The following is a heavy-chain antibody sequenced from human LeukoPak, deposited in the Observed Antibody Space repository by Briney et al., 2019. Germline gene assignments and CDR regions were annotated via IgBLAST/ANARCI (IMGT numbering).Heavy chain of an antibody. V-gene: IGHV1-8*01. CDR2: MNPNSGNT. J-gene: IGHJ4*02. CDR1: GYSFTSYD. CDR3: ARDSESSSWYWRFDY. D-gene: IGHD6-13*01. Sequence: WASVKVSCKASGYSFTSYDINWVRQATGQGLEWMGWMNPNSGNTGYAQKFQGRVTMTRNTSISTAYMELSSLRSEDTAVYYCARDSESSSWYWRFDYWGQGTLVTVSS.